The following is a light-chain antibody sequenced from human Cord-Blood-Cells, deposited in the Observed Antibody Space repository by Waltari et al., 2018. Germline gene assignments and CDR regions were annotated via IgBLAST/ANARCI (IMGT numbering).Light chain of an antibody. V-gene: IGLV6-57*03. J-gene: IGLJ3*02. CDR2: EDN. CDR1: SGSIASNY. CDR3: QSYDSSNWV. Sequence: NFMLTHPHSVSESPGKTVTISCTRSSGSIASNYVQWYQQRPGSAPTTVIYEDNQRPSGVPDRFSGSIDSSSNSASLTISGLKTEDEADYYCQSYDSSNWVFGGGTKLTVL.